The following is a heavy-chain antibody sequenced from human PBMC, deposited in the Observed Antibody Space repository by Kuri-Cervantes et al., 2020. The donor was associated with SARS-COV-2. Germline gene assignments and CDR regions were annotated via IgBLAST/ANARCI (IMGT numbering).Heavy chain of an antibody. D-gene: IGHD3-3*01. V-gene: IGHV4-34*01. Sequence: SQTLSLTCAVYGGSFSGYYWSWIRQPPGKGLEWIGEINQSGSTNYNPSLKSRVTISVDTSKNQFSLKLSSVTAADTAVYYCARDNQHGLFYYDFWSGYYPELFDYWGQGTLVTVSS. J-gene: IGHJ4*02. CDR3: ARDNQHGLFYYDFWSGYYPELFDY. CDR2: INQSGST. CDR1: GGSFSGYY.